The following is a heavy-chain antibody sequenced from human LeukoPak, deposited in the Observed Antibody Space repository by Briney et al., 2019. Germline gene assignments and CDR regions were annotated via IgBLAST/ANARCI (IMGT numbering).Heavy chain of an antibody. CDR1: GYTFTSYD. J-gene: IGHJ3*01. CDR3: ARRALGYCSGGSCITS. V-gene: IGHV1-8*01. CDR2: MNPNSGNT. D-gene: IGHD2-15*01. Sequence: GASVKVPCKASGYTFTSYDINWVRQATGQGLEWMGWMNPNSGNTGYAQKFQGRVTMTRNTSISTAYMELSSLRSEDTAVYYCARRALGYCSGGSCITSWGQGTMVTVSS.